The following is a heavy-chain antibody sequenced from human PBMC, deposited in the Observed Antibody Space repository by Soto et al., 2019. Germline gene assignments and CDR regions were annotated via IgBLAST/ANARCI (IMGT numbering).Heavy chain of an antibody. Sequence: QVQLVQSGAEVKQPGASVKVSCRTSGYTFTDYDISWVRQAIGQGLEWMGWMNPDSTNTGYARNLQGRVAMTRDTSTSTAYMELNSLTSDDTAVYYCARAIRDQLPSDHWGQGTLVTVSS. V-gene: IGHV1-8*01. D-gene: IGHD2-2*01. CDR2: MNPDSTNT. CDR1: GYTFTDYD. J-gene: IGHJ4*02. CDR3: ARAIRDQLPSDH.